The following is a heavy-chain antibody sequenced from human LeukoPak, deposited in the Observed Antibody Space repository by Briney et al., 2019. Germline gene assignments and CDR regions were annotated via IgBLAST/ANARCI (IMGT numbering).Heavy chain of an antibody. D-gene: IGHD6-19*01. CDR2: MYHSGSS. J-gene: IGHJ4*02. Sequence: PSETLFLTCTVSGGSISSSDSYWGWIRQPPGKGLEWIGSMYHSGSSYYNPSLKSRVTISVDTSKNQFSLKLRSVTAADTAVYYCTRVRTGWYYLDYWGQGTLVTVST. V-gene: IGHV4-39*07. CDR1: GGSISSSDSY. CDR3: TRVRTGWYYLDY.